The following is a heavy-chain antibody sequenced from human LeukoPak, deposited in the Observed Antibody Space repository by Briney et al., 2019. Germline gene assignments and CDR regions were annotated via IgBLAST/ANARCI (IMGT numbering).Heavy chain of an antibody. J-gene: IGHJ6*02. CDR2: ISWNSGSI. V-gene: IGHV3-9*01. Sequence: PGGSLRLSCAASGFTFDGYAMHWVRQAPGKGLEWVSGISWNSGSIGCADSVKGRYTISRDNAKNSLYLQMNSLRAEDTALYYCAKDSYYYGMDVWGQGTTVTVSS. CDR3: AKDSYYYGMDV. CDR1: GFTFDGYA.